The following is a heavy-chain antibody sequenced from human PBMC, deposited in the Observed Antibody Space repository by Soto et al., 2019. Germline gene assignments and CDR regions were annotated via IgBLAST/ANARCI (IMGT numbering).Heavy chain of an antibody. CDR2: TNTDGTAT. Sequence: EVQLVESGGGLVQPGGSLRLSCAASGYTFSAYWMHWVRQAPGKGLVWVSRTNTDGTATTYADSVEGRFTISRDNAKNMLYLQMNSLRAEDTAVYYCTRCHYYGMDVWGQGTTVTVSS. J-gene: IGHJ6*02. V-gene: IGHV3-74*03. CDR3: TRCHYYGMDV. CDR1: GYTFSAYW.